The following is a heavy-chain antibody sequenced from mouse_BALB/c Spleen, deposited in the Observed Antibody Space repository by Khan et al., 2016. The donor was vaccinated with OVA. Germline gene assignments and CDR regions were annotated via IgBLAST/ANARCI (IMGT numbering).Heavy chain of an antibody. Sequence: EVELVESGGDLMKPGGSLKLSCAASGFTFSTYGMSWVRQTPDKRLEWVATINSGGYYTYYPDSVQGRFTISRNNAKNTLYLQMSSLKSEDTDMYYCASHLTGSFAYWGQGTLVTVSA. V-gene: IGHV5-6*01. CDR3: ASHLTGSFAY. CDR1: GFTFSTYG. J-gene: IGHJ3*01. D-gene: IGHD4-1*01. CDR2: INSGGYYT.